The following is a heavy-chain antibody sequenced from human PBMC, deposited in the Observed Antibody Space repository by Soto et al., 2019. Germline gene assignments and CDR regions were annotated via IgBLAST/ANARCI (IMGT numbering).Heavy chain of an antibody. CDR1: GDSISSSNW. V-gene: IGHV4-4*03. J-gene: IGHJ6*02. Sequence: PETLSLTCAVSGDSISSSNWWTWVRHPPWKGLEWIGDIYHTGITNYNPSLKSRVTILVDKSKNQFSLKLTSVTAEDTAVYYCARYSDSGLYYYFRMDVWGQGTTVTSP. D-gene: IGHD6-13*01. CDR2: IYHTGIT. CDR3: ARYSDSGLYYYFRMDV.